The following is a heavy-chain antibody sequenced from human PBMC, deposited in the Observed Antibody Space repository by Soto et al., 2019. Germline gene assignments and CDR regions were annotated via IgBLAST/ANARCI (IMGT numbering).Heavy chain of an antibody. Sequence: QVQLQESGPGLVKPSQTLSLTCTVSGGSISSGDYYWSWIRQPPGKGLEWIGYIYYSGSTYYNPSLKSRVTISVDTSKNQFSLKLSSVTAADTAVHYCARVDTAMVRTFDYWGQGTLVTVSS. V-gene: IGHV4-30-4*01. J-gene: IGHJ4*02. D-gene: IGHD5-18*01. CDR2: IYYSGST. CDR1: GGSISSGDYY. CDR3: ARVDTAMVRTFDY.